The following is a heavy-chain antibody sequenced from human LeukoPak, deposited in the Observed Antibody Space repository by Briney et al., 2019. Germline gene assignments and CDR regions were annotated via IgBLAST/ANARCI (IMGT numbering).Heavy chain of an antibody. D-gene: IGHD1-26*01. J-gene: IGHJ4*02. CDR3: AKDSSGSYNLHYFDY. CDR1: GFTFSSYG. V-gene: IGHV3-30*18. Sequence: GGSLRLSCAASGFTFSSYGMHWVRQAPGKGLEWVAVISYDGSNKYYADSVKGRFTISGDNSKNTLYLQMNSLRAEDTAVYYCAKDSSGSYNLHYFDYWGQGTLVTVSS. CDR2: ISYDGSNK.